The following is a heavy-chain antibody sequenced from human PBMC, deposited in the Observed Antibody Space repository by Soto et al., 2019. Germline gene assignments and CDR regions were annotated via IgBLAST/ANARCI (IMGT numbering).Heavy chain of an antibody. J-gene: IGHJ6*03. Sequence: QVQQQQWGAGVLKPSDILSLTCAVYGGSFIGYQWSWIRQPPGKGLEWIGEINDSGSTTYNPSLRSRVTISVDTSKNQGSLKLSSVTAAATAVYYCARGLLLWYGELSRRGDHYSYLDVWGKGTKVTVSS. CDR2: INDSGST. D-gene: IGHD3-10*01. CDR3: ARGLLLWYGELSRRGDHYSYLDV. CDR1: GGSFIGYQ. V-gene: IGHV4-34*01.